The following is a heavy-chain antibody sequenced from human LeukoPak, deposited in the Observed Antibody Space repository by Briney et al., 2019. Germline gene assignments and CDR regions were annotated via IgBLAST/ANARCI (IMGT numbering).Heavy chain of an antibody. Sequence: SETLSLTCTVSGGSNSSYYWSWIRQPAGKGLEWIGRIYTSGSTNYNPSLKSRVTMSVDTSKNQFSLKLSSVTAADTAVYYCARERWRSADGGHDAFDIWGQGTMVTVFS. CDR3: ARERWRSADGGHDAFDI. V-gene: IGHV4-4*07. CDR1: GGSNSSYY. J-gene: IGHJ3*02. D-gene: IGHD3-16*01. CDR2: IYTSGST.